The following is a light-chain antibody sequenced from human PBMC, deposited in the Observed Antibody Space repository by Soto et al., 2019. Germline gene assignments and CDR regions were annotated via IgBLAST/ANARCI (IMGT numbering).Light chain of an antibody. J-gene: IGKJ1*01. V-gene: IGKV3-15*01. CDR1: QSVSGD. CDR2: RTS. Sequence: EIVMMQSPAILSVSPGERATLSCRTSQSVSGDLAWYQQKPGQAPRLLMYRTSIRATGVPARFSGSGSGTDFTLTISSLQSDDFAVYYCQQYDRWPPWTFGQGTKVEIK. CDR3: QQYDRWPPWT.